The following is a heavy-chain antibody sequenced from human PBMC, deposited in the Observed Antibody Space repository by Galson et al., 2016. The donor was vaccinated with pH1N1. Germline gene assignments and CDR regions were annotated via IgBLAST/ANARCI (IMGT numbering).Heavy chain of an antibody. CDR2: ITGSGGSS. J-gene: IGHJ4*02. Sequence: SLRLSCAASGFTFSSYDMSWVRQAPGKGLEWVSAITGSGGSSYYADNVKGRFTTSRDKSKTTLYLQMNSLRAEDTAVYYCAKAPHGLADFNSWGQGTLFTASS. V-gene: IGHV3-23*01. CDR3: AKAPHGLADFNS. CDR1: GFTFSSYD.